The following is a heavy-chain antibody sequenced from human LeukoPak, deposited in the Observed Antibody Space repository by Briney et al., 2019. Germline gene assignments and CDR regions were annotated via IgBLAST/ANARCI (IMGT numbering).Heavy chain of an antibody. Sequence: PSETLSLNCTVSGGSISSYYWSWIRQPAGKGLEWIGRIYTSGSTNYNPSLKSRATMSVDTSKNQFSLKLSSVTAADTAVYYCARVTARDYGGHFDYWGQGTLVTVSS. CDR3: ARVTARDYGGHFDY. V-gene: IGHV4-4*07. D-gene: IGHD4-23*01. CDR1: GGSISSYY. CDR2: IYTSGST. J-gene: IGHJ4*02.